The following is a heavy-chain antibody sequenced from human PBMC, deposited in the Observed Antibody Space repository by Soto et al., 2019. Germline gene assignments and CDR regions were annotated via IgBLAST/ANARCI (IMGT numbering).Heavy chain of an antibody. Sequence: PGESLKISCKVSGYSFTSYWIGWVRQMHGKGLEWMGIIYPGDSDTRYSPSFQGQVTISADKSISTAYLQWSSLKASDTAMYYCARHGGGIRFLGWLPSRNRAYFDYWGQGTLVTVSS. J-gene: IGHJ4*02. V-gene: IGHV5-51*01. CDR1: GYSFTSYW. CDR2: IYPGDSDT. CDR3: ARHGGGIRFLGWLPSRNRAYFDY. D-gene: IGHD3-3*01.